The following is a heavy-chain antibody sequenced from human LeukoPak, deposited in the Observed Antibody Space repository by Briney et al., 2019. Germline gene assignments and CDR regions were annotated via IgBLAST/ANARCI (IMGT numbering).Heavy chain of an antibody. D-gene: IGHD6-19*01. CDR3: ARVGRGWSFDY. CDR1: GGSISSCY. CDR2: IQTSGST. J-gene: IGHJ4*02. V-gene: IGHV4-4*07. Sequence: SETLSHTRIVRGGSISSCYWSWMRQPAGRGLEWIGRIQTSGSTNYNPSLKSRVTMSVDTSKNKFSLKVTSVTAADTAVYYCARVGRGWSFDYWGQGTLVTVST.